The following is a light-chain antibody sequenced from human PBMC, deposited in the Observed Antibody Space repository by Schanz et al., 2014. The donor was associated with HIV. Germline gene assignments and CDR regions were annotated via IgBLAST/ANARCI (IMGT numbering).Light chain of an antibody. J-gene: IGLJ2*01. V-gene: IGLV2-23*03. CDR2: EGS. CDR3: SSHAGRSSFVV. Sequence: QSALTQPASVSGSPGQSITISCTGTSTDVGSYNLPSWYQQHPGKAPKLMIYEGSKWPSGVSNRFSGSKSDNTASLTISGLQAEDEADYYCSSHAGRSSFVVFGGGTKLTVL. CDR1: STDVGSYNL.